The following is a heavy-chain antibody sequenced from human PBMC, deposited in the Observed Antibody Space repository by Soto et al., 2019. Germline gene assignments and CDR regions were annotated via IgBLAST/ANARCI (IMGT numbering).Heavy chain of an antibody. CDR3: AREIVVVPAAQEKAHNWFDP. CDR2: IYYSGST. J-gene: IGHJ5*02. CDR1: GGSISSGDYY. V-gene: IGHV4-30-4*01. Sequence: SETLSLTCTVSGGSISSGDYYWSWIRQPPGKGLEWIGYIYYSGSTYYNPSLKSRVTISVDTSKNQFSLKLSSVTAADTAVYYCAREIVVVPAAQEKAHNWFDPWGQGTLVTVSS. D-gene: IGHD2-2*01.